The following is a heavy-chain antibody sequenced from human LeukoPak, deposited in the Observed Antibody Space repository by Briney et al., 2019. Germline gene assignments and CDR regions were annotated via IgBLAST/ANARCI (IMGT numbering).Heavy chain of an antibody. CDR2: ISYDGSNK. CDR3: ASLSSAGSGGFDY. D-gene: IGHD3-22*01. V-gene: IGHV3-30*19. J-gene: IGHJ4*02. CDR1: GFTFSSYG. Sequence: GGSLRLSCAASGFTFSSYGMHWVRQAPGKGLEWMAFISYDGSNKYYADSVKGRFTISRDNSKNTLYLQMNGLRAEDTAVYYRASLSSAGSGGFDYWGQGTLVTVSS.